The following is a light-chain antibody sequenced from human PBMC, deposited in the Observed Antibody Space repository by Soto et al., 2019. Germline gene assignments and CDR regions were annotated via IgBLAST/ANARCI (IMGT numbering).Light chain of an antibody. J-gene: IGKJ4*01. CDR3: QQYNNWPLT. CDR1: QSVSSD. Sequence: EIVITPSPAPLSVSPVERATLSVRASQSVSSDLAWYQQRPGQAPRLLIYGASTRATGIPARFSGSGSGTEFTLTISSLQSEDFAIYYCQQYNNWPLTFGGGTKVDIK. V-gene: IGKV3-15*01. CDR2: GAS.